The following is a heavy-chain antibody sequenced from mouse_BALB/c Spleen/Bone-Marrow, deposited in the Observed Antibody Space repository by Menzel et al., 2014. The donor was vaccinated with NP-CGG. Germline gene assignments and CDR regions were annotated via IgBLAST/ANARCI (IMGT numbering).Heavy chain of an antibody. CDR2: IEPANGNT. D-gene: IGHD1-1*01. J-gene: IGHJ3*01. Sequence: VQLQQSGAELVKPGASVKLSCTASGFNIKDTYMNWVKQRPEQGLEWIGRIEPANGNTKYDPKFQSKATITADTSSNTAYLQLSSLTSEDTAVYYCASYYYGSSLFAYWGQGTLVTVSA. CDR1: GFNIKDTY. CDR3: ASYYYGSSLFAY. V-gene: IGHV14-3*02.